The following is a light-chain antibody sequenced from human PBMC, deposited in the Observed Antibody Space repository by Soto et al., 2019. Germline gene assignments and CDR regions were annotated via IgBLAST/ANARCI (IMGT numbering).Light chain of an antibody. V-gene: IGLV1-44*01. J-gene: IGLJ2*01. CDR2: NNN. CDR3: ATWDDSLNGPV. Sequence: QPVLTQAPSASGTPGQRVAISCSGSSSNIGSNTVNWYQHLPGTAPKLLIYNNNQRPSGVPDRFSGSKSATSASLAISGLQSEDESVYYCATWDDSLNGPVFGGGTKLTVL. CDR1: SSNIGSNT.